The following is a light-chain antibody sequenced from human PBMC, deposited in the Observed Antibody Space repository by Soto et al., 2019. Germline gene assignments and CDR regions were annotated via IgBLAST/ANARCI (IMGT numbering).Light chain of an antibody. J-gene: IGKJ1*01. CDR3: QQSYVTPRT. Sequence: DIQMTQSPSSLSASVGDRVTITCRASQNISNFLNWYHHKPGKAPKLLIYDASNLQTGVPSRFSGSGSGTDFTLSISSLQPEDFASYYCQQSYVTPRTFGPGTKVDIK. V-gene: IGKV1-39*01. CDR1: QNISNF. CDR2: DAS.